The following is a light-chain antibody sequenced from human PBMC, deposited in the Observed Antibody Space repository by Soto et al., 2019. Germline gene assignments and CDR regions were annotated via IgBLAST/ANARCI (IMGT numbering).Light chain of an antibody. J-gene: IGKJ4*01. CDR2: EAS. V-gene: IGKV3-11*01. Sequence: EVVLTQSPATLSLSPGERATLSCRASQSVGSSLAWYQQKPGQAPSLLIYEASNRVTGIPARFSGSGSGTDFAPTISSLEPEDVAVYYWQQRNNSPLTFGEGTKVEIK. CDR1: QSVGSS. CDR3: QQRNNSPLT.